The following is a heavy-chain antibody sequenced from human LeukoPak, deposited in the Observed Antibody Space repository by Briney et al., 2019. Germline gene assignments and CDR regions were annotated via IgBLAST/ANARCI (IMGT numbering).Heavy chain of an antibody. CDR2: INPSGGST. CDR3: ARPTIPLDPNNWFDP. Sequence: ASVKVSCKASGYTFTSYYMHWVRQAPGQGLEWMGIINPSGGSTSYAQKFQGRVTMTRDMSTSTVYMELSSLRSEDTAVYYCARPTIPLDPNNWFDPWGQGTLVTVSS. D-gene: IGHD3/OR15-3a*01. J-gene: IGHJ5*02. V-gene: IGHV1-46*01. CDR1: GYTFTSYY.